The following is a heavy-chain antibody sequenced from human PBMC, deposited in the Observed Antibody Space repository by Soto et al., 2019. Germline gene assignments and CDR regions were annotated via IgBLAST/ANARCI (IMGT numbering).Heavy chain of an antibody. Sequence: GGSLRLSCAASGFTFSNAWMSWVRQAPGKGLEWVGRIKSKTDGGTTDYAAPLKGRFTISRDDSKNTLYLQMNSLKTEDTAVYYCTTGVPIDIVVVPAAIAAGDYWGQGTLVTVSS. D-gene: IGHD2-2*02. CDR1: GFTFSNAW. J-gene: IGHJ4*02. CDR3: TTGVPIDIVVVPAAIAAGDY. CDR2: IKSKTDGGTT. V-gene: IGHV3-15*01.